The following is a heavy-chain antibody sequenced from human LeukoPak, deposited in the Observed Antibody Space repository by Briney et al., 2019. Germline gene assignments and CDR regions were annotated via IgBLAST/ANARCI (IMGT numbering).Heavy chain of an antibody. Sequence: ASVKVSCKASGYTFTSYAMNWVRQAPGQGLEWMGWINTNTGNPTYAQGFTGRFVFSLDTSVSTAYLQISSLKAEDTAVYYCARDKRQPRGRPHIAAAGTVDDYYYYYMDVWGKGTTVTVSS. CDR1: GYTFTSYA. J-gene: IGHJ6*03. CDR2: INTNTGNP. D-gene: IGHD6-13*01. CDR3: ARDKRQPRGRPHIAAAGTVDDYYYYYMDV. V-gene: IGHV7-4-1*02.